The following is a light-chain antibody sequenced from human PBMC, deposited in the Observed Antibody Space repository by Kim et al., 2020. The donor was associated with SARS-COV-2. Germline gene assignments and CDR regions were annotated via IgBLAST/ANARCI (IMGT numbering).Light chain of an antibody. J-gene: IGKJ1*01. CDR3: KQYNSAPCT. V-gene: IGKV1-27*01. Sequence: KKEKVPQLLIYAASALQSGIPSRFSGSRSGTDFTLTISSLQHEDVATYYCKQYNSAPCTFGQGTNVEI. CDR2: AAS.